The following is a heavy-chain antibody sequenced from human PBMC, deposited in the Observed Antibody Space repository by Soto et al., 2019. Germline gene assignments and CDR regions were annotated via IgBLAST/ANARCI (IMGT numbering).Heavy chain of an antibody. V-gene: IGHV4-59*01. CDR2: IYYSGST. CDR1: GGSISSYY. CDR3: ARTVYYYGSGSPYYFDY. D-gene: IGHD3-10*01. Sequence: SETLSLTCTVSGGSISSYYWSWIRQPPGKGLEWIGYIYYSGSTNYNPSLKSRVTISVDTSKNQFSLKLSSVTAADTAVYYCARTVYYYGSGSPYYFDYWGQGTLVTVSS. J-gene: IGHJ4*02.